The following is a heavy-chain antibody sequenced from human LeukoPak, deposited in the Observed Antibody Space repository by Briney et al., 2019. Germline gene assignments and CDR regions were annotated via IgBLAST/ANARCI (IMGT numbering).Heavy chain of an antibody. D-gene: IGHD1-26*01. CDR3: ARMREFDY. CDR1: GFTFSSLW. Sequence: GGSLRLSCEASGFTFSSLWMSWVRQAPGKGLEWVANIKEDGSEKYYVDSVKGRFTISRDNAKNSLYLQMNSLRAEDTGVYYCARMREFDYWGQGTLVTVSS. J-gene: IGHJ4*02. CDR2: IKEDGSEK. V-gene: IGHV3-7*01.